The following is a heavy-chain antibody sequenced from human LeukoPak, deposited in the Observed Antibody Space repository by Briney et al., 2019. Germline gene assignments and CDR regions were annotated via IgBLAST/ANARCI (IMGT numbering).Heavy chain of an antibody. CDR1: GFTFSSYW. CDR2: IKQDGSEK. V-gene: IGHV3-7*01. J-gene: IGHJ6*03. Sequence: PGGSLRLSCAASGFTFSSYWMSWVRQAPGKGLEWVANIKQDGSEKYYVDSVKGRFTISRDNAKNSLYLQMNSLRAEDTAVYYCAREELSGDYYMDVWGKGTTVTVSS. D-gene: IGHD1-7*01. CDR3: AREELSGDYYMDV.